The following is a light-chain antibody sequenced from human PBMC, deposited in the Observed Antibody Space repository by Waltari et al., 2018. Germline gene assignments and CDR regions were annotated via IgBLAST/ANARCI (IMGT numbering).Light chain of an antibody. J-gene: IGLJ1*01. Sequence: QSALTQPASVAGSPRQSITLSCTGTSNHLGGSNYVSWYQQHPGKAPKLMIYEVSNRPSGVSNRFSGSKSGNTASLTISGLQAEDEADYYCSSYTSSSSLYVFGTGTKVTVL. CDR1: SNHLGGSNY. CDR3: SSYTSSSSLYV. V-gene: IGLV2-14*01. CDR2: EVS.